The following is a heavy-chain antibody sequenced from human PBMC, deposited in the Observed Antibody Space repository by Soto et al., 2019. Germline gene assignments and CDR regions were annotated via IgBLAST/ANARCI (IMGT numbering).Heavy chain of an antibody. CDR1: GVTFSYYW. D-gene: IGHD2-21*02. Sequence: GSLRLSCAASGVTFSYYWMHWVRQAPGQGLVWVSRIHSDGSSTTYADSVKGRFTISRDNAKNTLYLQMNSLRAEDTAVYYCARGDRGAFDLWGQGTMVTVS. V-gene: IGHV3-74*01. CDR2: IHSDGSST. J-gene: IGHJ3*01. CDR3: ARGDRGAFDL.